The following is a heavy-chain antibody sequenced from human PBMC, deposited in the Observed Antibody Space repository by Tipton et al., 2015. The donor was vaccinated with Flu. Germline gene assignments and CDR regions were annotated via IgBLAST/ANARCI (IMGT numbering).Heavy chain of an antibody. CDR1: GGSINSFY. J-gene: IGHJ4*02. CDR2: IFYTGST. Sequence: TLSLTCTVSGGSINSFYWSWIRQPPGRGLEYIGDIFYTGSTTYNPALKSRVTISVDTSKNQFSLKVTSVTAADTALYFCARLRSGMIDYWGQGTLVTASS. D-gene: IGHD1-26*01. CDR3: ARLRSGMIDY. V-gene: IGHV4-59*08.